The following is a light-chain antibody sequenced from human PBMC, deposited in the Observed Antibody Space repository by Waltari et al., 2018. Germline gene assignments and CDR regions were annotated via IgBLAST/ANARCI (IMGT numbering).Light chain of an antibody. J-gene: IGLJ3*02. Sequence: QSVLTQSSSASASLGSSVKLPCTLSSGHSSYIIAWHQPRPGKAPGYLMKLEGSGSYNKGGGIPVRCLGSSSWADRYLIISHLQSEDEADYYFETWGSNTQVFGGGTKLTVL. CDR1: SGHSSYI. CDR3: ETWGSNTQV. V-gene: IGLV4-60*03. CDR2: LEGSGSY.